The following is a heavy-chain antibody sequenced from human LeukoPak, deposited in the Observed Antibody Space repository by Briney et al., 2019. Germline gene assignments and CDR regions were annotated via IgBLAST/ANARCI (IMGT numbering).Heavy chain of an antibody. J-gene: IGHJ6*03. D-gene: IGHD3-22*01. V-gene: IGHV1-2*02. CDR2: INPNSGGT. Sequence: ASVKVSCKASGYTFTGYYMHWVRQAPGQGLEWMGWINPNSGGTNYAQKFQGRVTMTRDTSISTAYMEPSRLRSDDTAVYYCARVYYDSSGYFTSGVPHYYYYMDVWGKGTTVTVSS. CDR1: GYTFTGYY. CDR3: ARVYYDSSGYFTSGVPHYYYYMDV.